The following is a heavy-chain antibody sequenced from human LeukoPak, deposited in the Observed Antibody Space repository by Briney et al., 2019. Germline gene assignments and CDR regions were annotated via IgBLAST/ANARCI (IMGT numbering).Heavy chain of an antibody. CDR2: ISYDGSNK. J-gene: IGHJ4*02. CDR3: ARQFGVRLYLFFDY. D-gene: IGHD3-10*01. CDR1: GFTFSSYA. Sequence: GGSLRLSCAASGFTFSSYAMHWVRQAPGKGLEWVAVISYDGSNKYYADSVKGRFTISRDNSKNTLYLQMNSLRAEDTAVYYCARQFGVRLYLFFDYWGQGTLVTVSS. V-gene: IGHV3-30*01.